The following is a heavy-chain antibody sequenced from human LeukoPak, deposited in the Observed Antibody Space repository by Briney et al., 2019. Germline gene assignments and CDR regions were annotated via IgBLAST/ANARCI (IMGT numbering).Heavy chain of an antibody. CDR1: GGSISSYY. D-gene: IGHD3-16*01. J-gene: IGHJ4*02. Sequence: SETLSLTCTVSGGSISSYYWSWIRQPPGKGLEWIGYIYYSGSTNYNPSLKSRVTISVDTSKNQFSLKLSSVTAADTAAYYCARSIDYAKFDYWGQGTLVTVSS. V-gene: IGHV4-59*08. CDR3: ARSIDYAKFDY. CDR2: IYYSGST.